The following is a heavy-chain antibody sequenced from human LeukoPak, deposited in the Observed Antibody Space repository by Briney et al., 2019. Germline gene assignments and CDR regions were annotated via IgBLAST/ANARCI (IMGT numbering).Heavy chain of an antibody. J-gene: IGHJ5*02. CDR3: ARGVVAATRFWFDP. D-gene: IGHD2-15*01. CDR1: GGSMNTYY. V-gene: IGHV4-59*01. CDR2: VSYSGNT. Sequence: SETLSLTCIVSGGSMNTYYWSWIRQPPGKGLEWIGYVSYSGNTNYNSSLKSRVTISVDTSKNEFSLKLSSVTAADTAVYYCARGVVAATRFWFDPWGQGTLVTVSS.